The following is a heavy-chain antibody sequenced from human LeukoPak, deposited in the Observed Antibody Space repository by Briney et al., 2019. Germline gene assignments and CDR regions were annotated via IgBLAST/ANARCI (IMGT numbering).Heavy chain of an antibody. CDR2: IYSGGST. J-gene: IGHJ4*02. CDR1: GFTVSSNY. Sequence: GGSLRLSCAASGFTVSSNYMSWVRQAPGKGLEWVSVIYSGGSTYYADSVKGRFTISRDNSKNTLYLQMNSLRAEDTAVYYCARVGYYDSSGSIDYWGQGTLVTVSS. D-gene: IGHD3-22*01. V-gene: IGHV3-66*01. CDR3: ARVGYYDSSGSIDY.